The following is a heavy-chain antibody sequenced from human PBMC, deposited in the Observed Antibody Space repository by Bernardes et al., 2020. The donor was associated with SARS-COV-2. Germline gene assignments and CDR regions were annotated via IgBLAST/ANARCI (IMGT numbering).Heavy chain of an antibody. D-gene: IGHD3-3*01. V-gene: IGHV1-2*04. CDR1: GYTFTDYY. CDR3: ARDEGKAVFGVVINLLNGMDV. CDR2: INPNSGDT. J-gene: IGHJ6*02. Sequence: ASVKVSCKASGYTFTDYYIHWVRQAPGQGLEWMGWINPNSGDTNYAQRFQGWVTLTRDTSISTAYMELTRLRSDDTAVYYCARDEGKAVFGVVINLLNGMDVWGQGTTVTVSS.